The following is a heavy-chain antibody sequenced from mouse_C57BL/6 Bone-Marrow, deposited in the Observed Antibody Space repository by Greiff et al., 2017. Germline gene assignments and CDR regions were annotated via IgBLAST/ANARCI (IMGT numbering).Heavy chain of an antibody. V-gene: IGHV1-54*01. D-gene: IGHD1-1*01. Sequence: QVQLQQSGAELVRPGTSVKVSCKASGYAFTNYLIEWVKQRPGQGLEWIGVINPGSGGTNYNEKFKGKATLTADKSSSTAYMQLSSLTSEDSAVYFCARAGVTTVAWYLDVWGTGTTVTVSA. CDR1: GYAFTNYL. CDR3: ARAGVTTVAWYLDV. J-gene: IGHJ1*03. CDR2: INPGSGGT.